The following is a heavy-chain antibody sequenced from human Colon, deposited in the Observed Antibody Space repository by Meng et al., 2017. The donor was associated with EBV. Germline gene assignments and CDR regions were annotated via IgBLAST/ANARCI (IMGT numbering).Heavy chain of an antibody. D-gene: IGHD2-2*01. Sequence: QVQLVQSGAELKTPXXPXKVXCKGSGYPFSDYSMHWVRQAPGQRLEWMGWINAGNGDTQYSQNFQGRVTFTRDTSATTTYMELNSLRSEDTAVYYCALGTCGTNCFYFYFWGQGALVTVSS. J-gene: IGHJ4*02. CDR2: INAGNGDT. CDR1: GYPFSDYS. CDR3: ALGTCGTNCFYFYF. V-gene: IGHV1-3*01.